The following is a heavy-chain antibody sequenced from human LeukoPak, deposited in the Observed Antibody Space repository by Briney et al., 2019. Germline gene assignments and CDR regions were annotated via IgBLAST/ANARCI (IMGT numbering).Heavy chain of an antibody. D-gene: IGHD5-18*01. CDR3: ARAYSYGLIHDAFDI. CDR1: GGSIGSYY. Sequence: SETLSLTCTVSGGSIGSYYWSWIRQPPGKELEWIGYIYYTGTTTYNPSLKSRVTISLDTSKNQFSLKLTSMTAADTAVYYCARAYSYGLIHDAFDIWGQGTMVTVSS. J-gene: IGHJ3*02. CDR2: IYYTGTT. V-gene: IGHV4-59*01.